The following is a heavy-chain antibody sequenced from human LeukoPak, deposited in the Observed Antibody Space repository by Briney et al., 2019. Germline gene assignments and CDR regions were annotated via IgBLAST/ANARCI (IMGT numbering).Heavy chain of an antibody. V-gene: IGHV4-39*01. J-gene: IGHJ4*02. CDR2: IYYSGGT. CDR1: GGSIRSSYYY. CDR3: ARHARQQLVHYFDY. Sequence: SETLSLTCTVSGGSIRSSYYYWGWIRQPPGKGLEWIGSIYYSGGTYYNPSLKSRVTISVDTSKNQFSLELSSLTAADTAVYYCARHARQQLVHYFDYCGQGALVTVSS. D-gene: IGHD6-13*01.